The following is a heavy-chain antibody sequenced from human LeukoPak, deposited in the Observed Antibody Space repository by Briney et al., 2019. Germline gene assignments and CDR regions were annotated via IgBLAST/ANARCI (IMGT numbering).Heavy chain of an antibody. CDR1: GGSISSGGYS. D-gene: IGHD1-1*01. J-gene: IGHJ4*02. V-gene: IGHV4-30-2*01. Sequence: TSETLSLTCAVSGGSISSGGYSWSWIRQPPGKGLEWIGYIYHSGSTYYNPSLKSRVTISVDRSKNQFSLKLSSVTAADTAVYYCARAASTTTLDYWGRGTLVTVSS. CDR2: IYHSGST. CDR3: ARAASTTTLDY.